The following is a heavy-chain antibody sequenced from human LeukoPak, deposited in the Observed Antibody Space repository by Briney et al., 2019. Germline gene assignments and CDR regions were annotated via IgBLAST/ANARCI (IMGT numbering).Heavy chain of an antibody. CDR3: ARRGAIVVVPAAHFDY. J-gene: IGHJ4*02. Sequence: PSETLSLTCTVSGGSISSSSYYWGWIRQPPGKGLEWIGSIYYSGSTYYNPSLKSRVTISVDTSKNQFSLKLSSVTAADTAVYYCARRGAIVVVPAAHFDYWGQGTLVTVSS. CDR2: IYYSGST. CDR1: GGSISSSSYY. D-gene: IGHD2-2*01. V-gene: IGHV4-39*01.